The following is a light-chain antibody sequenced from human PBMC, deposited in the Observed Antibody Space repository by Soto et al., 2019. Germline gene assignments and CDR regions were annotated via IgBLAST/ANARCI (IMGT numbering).Light chain of an antibody. CDR3: QQYSSSRT. CDR2: DAS. V-gene: IGKV3D-11*03. CDR1: QRVSSN. J-gene: IGKJ1*01. Sequence: EIVMTQSPATLSVSPGERSTLSCRASQRVSSNLAGYQQKRGQAPRLVIXDASNRXTGIPASFSGSGPGTDFTLTISSLEAEDLAVYYCQQYSSSRTFGQGTKVDIK.